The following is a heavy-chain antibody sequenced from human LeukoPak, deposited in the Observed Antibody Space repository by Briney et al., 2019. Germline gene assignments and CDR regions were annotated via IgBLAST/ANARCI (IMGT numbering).Heavy chain of an antibody. CDR3: AREYGSGSYYDVGRRNYFDY. CDR1: GFTFSGSA. V-gene: IGHV3-73*01. J-gene: IGHJ4*02. D-gene: IGHD3-10*01. Sequence: GGSLRLSCAASGFTFSGSAMHWVRQASGKGLEWVGRIRSKANSYATAYAASVKGRFTISRDDSKNTAYLQMNSLKTEDTAVYYCAREYGSGSYYDVGRRNYFDYWGQGTLVTVSS. CDR2: IRSKANSYAT.